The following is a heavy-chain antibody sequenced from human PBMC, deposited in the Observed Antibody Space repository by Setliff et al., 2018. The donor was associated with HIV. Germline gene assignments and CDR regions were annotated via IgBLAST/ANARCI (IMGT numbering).Heavy chain of an antibody. Sequence: GASVKVSCKASGYSFTSYGVSWVRQAPGQGLEWMGWISAYNVNTNYAQKLQGRVTMTTDTSTSTAYMELRSLRSDDTAVYFCARGGDYDSSGYYVTWGQGSLVTVSS. CDR1: GYSFTSYG. CDR3: ARGGDYDSSGYYVT. D-gene: IGHD3-22*01. CDR2: ISAYNVNT. V-gene: IGHV1-18*01. J-gene: IGHJ4*02.